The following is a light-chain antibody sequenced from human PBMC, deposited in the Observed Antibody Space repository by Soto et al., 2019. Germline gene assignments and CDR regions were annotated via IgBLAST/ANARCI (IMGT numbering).Light chain of an antibody. V-gene: IGLV2-14*03. CDR2: DVT. CDR1: SSDVGGYNY. J-gene: IGLJ1*01. CDR3: SSYTTSNTRQIV. Sequence: QSALTQPASVSGSPGQSITISCTGTSSDVGGYNYVSWYQHHPGKAPKLIIYDVTNRPSGVSNPFSGSKSGNTASLTISGLQPEDEADYYCSSYTTSNTRQIVFGTGTKATRP.